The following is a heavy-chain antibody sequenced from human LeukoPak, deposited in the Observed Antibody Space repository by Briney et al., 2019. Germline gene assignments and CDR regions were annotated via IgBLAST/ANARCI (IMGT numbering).Heavy chain of an antibody. V-gene: IGHV3-30*18. CDR1: GFTFSDFW. CDR3: AKGDGQNGCFDC. D-gene: IGHD5-24*01. Sequence: GGSLRLSCAASGFTFSDFWMHWVRQAPGKGLEWVAVISYDGSNKYYADSVKGRFTISRDNSKNSLFLEMKSLRGDDTALYYCAKGDGQNGCFDCWGQGTLVTVSA. J-gene: IGHJ4*02. CDR2: ISYDGSNK.